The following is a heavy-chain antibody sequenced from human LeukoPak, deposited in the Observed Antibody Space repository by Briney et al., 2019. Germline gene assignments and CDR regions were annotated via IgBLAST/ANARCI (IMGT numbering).Heavy chain of an antibody. D-gene: IGHD3-3*01. Sequence: SETLSLTCTVSGGSISSYYWSWIRQPAGKGLEWIGRIYTSGSTNYNPSLKSRVTMSVDTSKNQFSLKLSSVTAADTAVYYCATFGVATKYYYYGMDVWGQGTTVTVSS. J-gene: IGHJ6*02. CDR1: GGSISSYY. CDR3: ATFGVATKYYYYGMDV. V-gene: IGHV4-4*07. CDR2: IYTSGST.